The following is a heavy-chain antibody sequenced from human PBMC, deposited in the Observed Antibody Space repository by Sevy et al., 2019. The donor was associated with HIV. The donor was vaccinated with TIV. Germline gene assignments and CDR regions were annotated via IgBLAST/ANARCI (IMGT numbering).Heavy chain of an antibody. CDR2: ISHDGSLK. CDR3: AKGSRATGSAFDI. J-gene: IGHJ3*02. D-gene: IGHD2-15*01. V-gene: IGHV3-30*18. CDR1: GFIFTNYG. Sequence: GESLKISCAASGFIFTNYGMHWVRQAPGKGLEWVAVISHDGSLKYYADSVRGRVTISRDSSKNTVSLQMNSLRLEDMAVYYCAKGSRATGSAFDIWGQGTMVTVSS.